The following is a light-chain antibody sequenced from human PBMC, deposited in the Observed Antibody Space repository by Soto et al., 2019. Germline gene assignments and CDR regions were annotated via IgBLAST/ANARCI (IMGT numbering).Light chain of an antibody. J-gene: IGKJ1*01. CDR1: QSISNY. Sequence: DIQMTQSPSSLSASVGDRVTITCRASQSISNYLNWYQQKPGQAPKLLIYAASSLQSGVPSRFSGSGSGTDLTLTISSLQPEDFATYYCQQTYSSPWTFGQGTKVEIK. V-gene: IGKV1-39*01. CDR2: AAS. CDR3: QQTYSSPWT.